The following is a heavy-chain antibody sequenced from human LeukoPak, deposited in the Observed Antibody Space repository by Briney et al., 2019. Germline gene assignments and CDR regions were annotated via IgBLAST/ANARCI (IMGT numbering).Heavy chain of an antibody. CDR3: ARRQVYYDSSGHFN. V-gene: IGHV4-38-2*02. J-gene: IGHJ4*02. D-gene: IGHD3-22*01. CDR2: IYHSGST. Sequence: SETLSLTCTVSGYSISSGYYWGWIRQPPGKGLEWIGSIYHSGSTHYNPSLKSRVTISVDTSKNQFSLKLSSVTAADTAVYYCARRQVYYDSSGHFNWGQGTLVTVSS. CDR1: GYSISSGYY.